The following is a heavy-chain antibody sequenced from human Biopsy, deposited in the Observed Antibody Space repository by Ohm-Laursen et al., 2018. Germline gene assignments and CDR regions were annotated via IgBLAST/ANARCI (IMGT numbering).Heavy chain of an antibody. J-gene: IGHJ5*02. Sequence: SDTLSLTCTVSGGSISSETHCWGWIRQPPGKGLEWIGSIFYGGITYYNPSLKSRVTISVDTSKNQFSLNLSSVTGADTAVYYCARHPTGFWFDPWGQGTLVTVSS. CDR2: IFYGGIT. CDR1: GGSISSETHC. CDR3: ARHPTGFWFDP. V-gene: IGHV4-39*01.